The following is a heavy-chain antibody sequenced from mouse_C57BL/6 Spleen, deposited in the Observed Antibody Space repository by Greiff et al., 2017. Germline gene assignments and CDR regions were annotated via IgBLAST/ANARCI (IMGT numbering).Heavy chain of an antibody. CDR2: INPYNGDT. CDR3: ARFITTVVAANYYAMDY. J-gene: IGHJ4*01. Sequence: EVQLQQSGPELVKPGDSVKISCKASGYSFTGYFMNWVMQSHGKSLEWIGRINPYNGDTFYNQKFKGKATLTVDKSSSTAHMGLRSLTSEDSAVYYCARFITTVVAANYYAMDYWGQGTSVTVSA. D-gene: IGHD1-1*01. CDR1: GYSFTGYF. V-gene: IGHV1-20*01.